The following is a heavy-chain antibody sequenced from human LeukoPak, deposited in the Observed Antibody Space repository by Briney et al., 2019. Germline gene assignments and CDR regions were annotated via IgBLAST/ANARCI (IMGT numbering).Heavy chain of an antibody. D-gene: IGHD4-17*01. J-gene: IGHJ4*02. V-gene: IGHV3-30*02. Sequence: GGSLRLSCAASGFTFSTYGMHWVRQAPGKGLEWVAFLRYDGTNKYYADSVKGRFTISRDHSKNTLYLQMNSLRAEDTAVYYRARGGGVYGDFDYWGQGTLVTVSS. CDR3: ARGGGVYGDFDY. CDR2: LRYDGTNK. CDR1: GFTFSTYG.